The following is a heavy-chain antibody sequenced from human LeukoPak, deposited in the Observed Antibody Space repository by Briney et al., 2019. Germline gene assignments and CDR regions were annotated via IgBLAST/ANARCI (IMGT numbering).Heavy chain of an antibody. V-gene: IGHV4-59*01. CDR1: GGSISSYY. J-gene: IGHJ4*02. Sequence: PSETLSLTCTVSGGSISSYYWSWIRQPPGKGLEWIGYIYHSGSTNYNPSLKSRVTISVDTSKNQFSLKLSSVTAADTAVYYCAREYCSSTSCYLGYWGQGTLVTVSS. D-gene: IGHD2-2*01. CDR2: IYHSGST. CDR3: AREYCSSTSCYLGY.